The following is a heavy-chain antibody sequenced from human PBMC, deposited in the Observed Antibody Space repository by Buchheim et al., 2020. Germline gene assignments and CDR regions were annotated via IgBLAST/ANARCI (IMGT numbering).Heavy chain of an antibody. D-gene: IGHD2-21*01. CDR1: GGSINKYY. Sequence: QVQLQESGPGLVKPSETQSLTCTVSGGSINKYYWSWIRQPPGKGLEWIGNIYYSGSTNYNPSLKSRVTISIDTSKNQFSLKLGSVTAADTAVYYCARDVGCGSDCYSFYYYYGMDVWGQGTT. CDR3: ARDVGCGSDCYSFYYYYGMDV. V-gene: IGHV4-59*01. CDR2: IYYSGST. J-gene: IGHJ6*02.